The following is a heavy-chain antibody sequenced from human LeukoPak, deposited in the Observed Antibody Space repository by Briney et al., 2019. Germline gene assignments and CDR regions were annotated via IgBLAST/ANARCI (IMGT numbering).Heavy chain of an antibody. J-gene: IGHJ4*02. D-gene: IGHD5-18*01. Sequence: SVPVSCKASGYTFTGYYMHWVRRAPGQGLEWMGWINPNSGDTNYPQNVQGRVTMTSDTSISTAYMVLSRLRSDDTAVYYCARTALSVDYWGQGTLVTV. V-gene: IGHV1-2*02. CDR1: GYTFTGYY. CDR3: ARTALSVDY. CDR2: INPNSGDT.